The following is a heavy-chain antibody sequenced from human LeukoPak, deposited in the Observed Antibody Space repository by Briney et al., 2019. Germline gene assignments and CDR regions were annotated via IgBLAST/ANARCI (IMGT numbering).Heavy chain of an antibody. Sequence: GGSLRLSCAASGFTFSRYEMNWVRQAPGKGLEWVSYISSSGTTIYYTDSVKGRFTLSRDAAKNSLYLQMSSLRAEDTAVYYCARDGAPTFWENWFDPWGQGTLVTVSS. CDR3: ARDGAPTFWENWFDP. CDR2: ISSSGTTI. J-gene: IGHJ5*02. V-gene: IGHV3-48*03. CDR1: GFTFSRYE. D-gene: IGHD1-26*01.